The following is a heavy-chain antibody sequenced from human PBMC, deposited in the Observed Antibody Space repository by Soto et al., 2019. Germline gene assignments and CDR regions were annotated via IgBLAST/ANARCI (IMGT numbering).Heavy chain of an antibody. CDR1: GFTFSSYG. J-gene: IGHJ6*02. D-gene: IGHD6-13*01. CDR3: ARLETGTMDSRMDV. Sequence: QVQLVESGGGVVQPGRSLRLSCAASGFTFSSYGMHWVRQAPGKGLEWVAVISYDGSNKYYADSVKGRFTISRDNSKNTLYLQMNSLGAEDTAVYYCARLETGTMDSRMDVWGQGTTVTVSS. V-gene: IGHV3-30*03. CDR2: ISYDGSNK.